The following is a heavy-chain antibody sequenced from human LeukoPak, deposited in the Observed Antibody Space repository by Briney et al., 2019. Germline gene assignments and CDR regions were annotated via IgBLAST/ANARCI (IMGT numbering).Heavy chain of an antibody. Sequence: SETLSLTCTVSGDSISSNNYYWGWIRQPPGKGLEWIVSIYYTGATYYNPSLKSRVTISVDTSRNQFSLKLSSVTAADTAEYYCARLGSAWFDPGGPGTLVTVSS. CDR3: ARLGSAWFDP. CDR2: IYYTGAT. CDR1: GDSISSNNYY. V-gene: IGHV4-39*01. J-gene: IGHJ5*02.